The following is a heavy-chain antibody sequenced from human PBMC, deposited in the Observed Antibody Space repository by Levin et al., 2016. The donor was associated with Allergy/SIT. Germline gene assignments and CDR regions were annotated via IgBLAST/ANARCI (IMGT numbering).Heavy chain of an antibody. V-gene: IGHV3-72*01. Sequence: GSLRLSCAASGFTLSDQYVDWVRQAPGEGLEWVGRSRTKAKSYTTEYAASVKGRFIISRDDSKNSLYLEMKGLRTEDTAVYYCASGVEGSIMDYWGQGTLVTVSS. CDR3: ASGVEGSIMDY. D-gene: IGHD2-21*01. CDR1: GFTLSDQY. CDR2: SRTKAKSYTT. J-gene: IGHJ4*02.